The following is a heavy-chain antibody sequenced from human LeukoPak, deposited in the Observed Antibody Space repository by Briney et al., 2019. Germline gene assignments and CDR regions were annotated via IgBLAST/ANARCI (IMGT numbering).Heavy chain of an antibody. Sequence: GGSLRLSCAASGFTFSSYSMNWVRQAPGKGLEWVSSISSSSSYIYYADSVKGRFTISRDNAKNSLYLQMNSLRAEDTAVYYCAREGGSYPDDAFDIWGQGTMITVSS. CDR1: GFTFSSYS. V-gene: IGHV3-21*01. CDR2: ISSSSSYI. J-gene: IGHJ3*02. D-gene: IGHD1-26*01. CDR3: AREGGSYPDDAFDI.